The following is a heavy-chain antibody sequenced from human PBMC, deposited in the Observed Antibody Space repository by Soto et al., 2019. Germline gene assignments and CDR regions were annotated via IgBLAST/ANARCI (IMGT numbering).Heavy chain of an antibody. J-gene: IGHJ4*02. CDR2: ITGNGDT. CDR1: GFTFGTYA. Sequence: GGSLRLSCAASGFTFGTYAMSWVRQAPAKGLEWVSGITGNGDTYYADSVKGRFTISRDNSKNTLFLQMNSLRAEDTAVYYCAKVMSNHWSHDYWGQGALVTVSS. V-gene: IGHV3-23*01. D-gene: IGHD1-1*01. CDR3: AKVMSNHWSHDY.